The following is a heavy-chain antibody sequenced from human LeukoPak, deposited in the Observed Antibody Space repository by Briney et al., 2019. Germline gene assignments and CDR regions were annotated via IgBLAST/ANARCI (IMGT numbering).Heavy chain of an antibody. Sequence: PSQTLSLTCSVSGGSISSGTYYWSWIRQPPGKGLEWIGYISDTGSTNYNPSLKSRVTISRDTAKNRFSLKLSSVTAADTALYYCARQGDCGSDCTGTFGYWGQGTLVTVSS. J-gene: IGHJ4*02. CDR3: ARQGDCGSDCTGTFGY. CDR2: ISDTGST. V-gene: IGHV4-61*01. D-gene: IGHD2-21*02. CDR1: GGSISSGTYY.